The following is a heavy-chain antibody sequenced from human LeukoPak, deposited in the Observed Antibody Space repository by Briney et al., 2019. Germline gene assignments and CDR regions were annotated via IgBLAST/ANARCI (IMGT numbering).Heavy chain of an antibody. J-gene: IGHJ5*02. V-gene: IGHV3-21*01. CDR3: ARDPSVVPAAVNWFDP. CDR1: GFTFSSYS. Sequence: GGSLRLSCAASGFTFSSYSMNWVRQAPGEGLEWVSSISSTGTYIYYADSVKGRFTISRDNAKNSLYLQMNSLRAEETAVYYCARDPSVVPAAVNWFDPWGQGTLVTVSS. CDR2: ISSTGTYI. D-gene: IGHD2-2*01.